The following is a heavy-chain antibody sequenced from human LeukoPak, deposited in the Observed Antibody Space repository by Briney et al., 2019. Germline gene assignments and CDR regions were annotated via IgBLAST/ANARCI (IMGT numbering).Heavy chain of an antibody. CDR1: GYTFTYHG. Sequence: ASVKVSCKASGYTFTYHGFSWVRQAPGQGLEWMGWISSYNGNTNYLEKFQGRLTMTTDTSTSTTYMELRSLTSDDTAVYYCARDRASAGTGGAYWGQGGLVTVSS. V-gene: IGHV1-18*01. J-gene: IGHJ4*02. CDR2: ISSYNGNT. D-gene: IGHD6-13*01. CDR3: ARDRASAGTGGAY.